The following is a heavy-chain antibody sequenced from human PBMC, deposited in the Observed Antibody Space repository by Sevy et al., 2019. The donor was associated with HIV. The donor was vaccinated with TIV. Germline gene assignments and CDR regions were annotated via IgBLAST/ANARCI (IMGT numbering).Heavy chain of an antibody. D-gene: IGHD6-6*01. V-gene: IGHV3-53*01. J-gene: IGHJ4*02. CDR3: VGADRPNQGDF. CDR1: GFTVRRNF. Sequence: GGSLRLSCAASGFTVRRNFMSWIRQAPGQGLEWVSIIYSDGTTFYADSVKGRFTISRDNSRNTLYLQMNTLRAEDTAVDYCVGADRPNQGDFWGQGTLVTVSS. CDR2: IYSDGTT.